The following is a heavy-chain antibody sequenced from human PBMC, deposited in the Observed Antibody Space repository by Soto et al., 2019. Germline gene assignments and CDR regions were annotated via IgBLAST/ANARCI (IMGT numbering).Heavy chain of an antibody. V-gene: IGHV1-18*04. CDR3: ARDAELRYFDWLLRPGFDY. CDR2: VSAYNGNT. Sequence: ASVKVSCKASGYTFTSYGISWVRQAPGQGLEWMGWVSAYNGNTNYAQKLQGRVTMTTDTSTSTAYMELRSLRSDDTAVYYCARDAELRYFDWLLRPGFDYWGQGTLVTVSS. J-gene: IGHJ4*02. CDR1: GYTFTSYG. D-gene: IGHD3-9*01.